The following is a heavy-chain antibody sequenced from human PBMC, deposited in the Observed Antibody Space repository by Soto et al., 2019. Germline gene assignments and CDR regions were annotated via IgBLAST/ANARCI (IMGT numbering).Heavy chain of an antibody. D-gene: IGHD3-16*01. CDR1: GDCFSNDNYY. J-gene: IGHJ4*02. CDR3: ARSQRGRTAFTFDY. CDR2: IYYSGTT. Sequence: XATLSLTCAVSGDCFSNDNYYWSWIRQPPGKGLEWIGYIYYSGTTNYNSYLKSRLSLSVDMSKNQFSLKLASVTAADTAVYFCARSQRGRTAFTFDYWAQGALVTVSS. V-gene: IGHV4-61*01.